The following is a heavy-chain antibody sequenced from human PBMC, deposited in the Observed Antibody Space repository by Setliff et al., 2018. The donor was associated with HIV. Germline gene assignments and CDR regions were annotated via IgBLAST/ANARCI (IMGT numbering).Heavy chain of an antibody. Sequence: PSETLSLTCAVYGGSFPAYYWNWVRQPPGKGLEWIGEINHSGSTNYNPSLKSRVTVSADTSKNQFSLKLRSVTAAGTAVYYCARRGVMITFGGVYFNYWGQGTLVTVSS. CDR3: ARRGVMITFGGVYFNY. D-gene: IGHD3-16*01. V-gene: IGHV4-34*01. J-gene: IGHJ4*02. CDR2: INHSGST. CDR1: GGSFPAYY.